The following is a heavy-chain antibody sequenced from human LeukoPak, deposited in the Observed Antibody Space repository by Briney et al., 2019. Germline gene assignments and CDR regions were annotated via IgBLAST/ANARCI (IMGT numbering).Heavy chain of an antibody. J-gene: IGHJ4*02. D-gene: IGHD6-13*01. CDR3: ARSAFLVTAPGLYYFDY. CDR2: IYNSGST. V-gene: IGHV4-61*09. Sequence: SQTLSLTCTVSGGSISSGGYYWSWIRQPAGKGLEWIGHIYNSGSTNYNPSLKGRVTMSVATSKNQFSLHLSSVTAADTAVYYCARSAFLVTAPGLYYFDYWGQGTLVAVSS. CDR1: GGSISSGGYY.